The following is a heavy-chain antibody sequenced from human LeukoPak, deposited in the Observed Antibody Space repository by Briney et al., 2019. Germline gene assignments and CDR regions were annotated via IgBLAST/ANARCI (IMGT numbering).Heavy chain of an antibody. CDR3: ARARKYCSSTSCYYFDY. J-gene: IGHJ4*02. CDR1: GFTFSSYG. V-gene: IGHV3-30*03. D-gene: IGHD2-2*01. CDR2: ISYDGSNK. Sequence: GGSLRPSCAASGFTFSSYGMRWVRQAPGKGLEWVAVISYDGSNKYYADSVKGRFTISRDNSKNTLYLQMNSLRAEDTAVYYCARARKYCSSTSCYYFDYWGQGTLVTVSS.